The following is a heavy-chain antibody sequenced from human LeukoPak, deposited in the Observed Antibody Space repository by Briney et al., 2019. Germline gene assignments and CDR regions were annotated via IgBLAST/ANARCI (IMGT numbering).Heavy chain of an antibody. J-gene: IGHJ6*03. CDR2: IIPILGIA. CDR1: GGTFSSYA. D-gene: IGHD3-16*01. Sequence: ASVKVSCKASGGTFSSYAISWVRQAPGQGLEWMGRIIPILGIANYAQKFQGRVTITADESTSTAYMELSSLRSEDTAVYYCARDGYDYVWGSSPPYYYYMDVWGKGTTVTVSS. CDR3: ARDGYDYVWGSSPPYYYYMDV. V-gene: IGHV1-69*04.